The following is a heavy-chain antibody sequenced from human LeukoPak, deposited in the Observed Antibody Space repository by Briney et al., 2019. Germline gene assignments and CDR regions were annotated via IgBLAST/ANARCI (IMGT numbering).Heavy chain of an antibody. J-gene: IGHJ4*02. D-gene: IGHD2-2*01. V-gene: IGHV6-1*01. Sequence: SQTLSLTCAISGDSVSSTAWNWIRQSPSRGLEWLGRTYYRSKWYYDYVVSVKSRITINPDTSKNQFSLQLNSVTPEDTAVYYCARGGRGYCTSSSCYFDYWGQGTLVTVSS. CDR1: GDSVSSTA. CDR2: TYYRSKWYY. CDR3: ARGGRGYCTSSSCYFDY.